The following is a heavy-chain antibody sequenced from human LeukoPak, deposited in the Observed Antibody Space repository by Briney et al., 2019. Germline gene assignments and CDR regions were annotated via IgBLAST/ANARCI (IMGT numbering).Heavy chain of an antibody. CDR1: GGSVSSGGYY. J-gene: IGHJ4*02. CDR3: AKSHPDYYDSSGYLFDY. V-gene: IGHV4-39*01. D-gene: IGHD3-22*01. CDR2: IYYSGST. Sequence: SETLSLTCTVSGGSVSSGGYYWGWIRQPPGKGPEWIGSIYYSGSTYYNPSLKSRVTISVDTSKNQFSLKLSSVTAADTAVYYCAKSHPDYYDSSGYLFDYWGQGTLVTVSS.